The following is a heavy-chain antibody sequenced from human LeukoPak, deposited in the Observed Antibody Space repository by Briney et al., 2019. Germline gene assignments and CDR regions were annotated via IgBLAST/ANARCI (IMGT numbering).Heavy chain of an antibody. CDR1: GFTFSDYW. CDR3: ARNRGGQQFDC. D-gene: IGHD3-10*01. V-gene: IGHV3-7*01. CDR2: INTDGSTT. Sequence: HPGGSLRLSCAASGFTFSDYWIDWVRQAPGQGLEWVANINTDGSTTNYVESVRGRFTISRDNTRNSLSLQMNNLRDEDTAVYYCARNRGGQQFDCWGQGTLLTVSS. J-gene: IGHJ4*02.